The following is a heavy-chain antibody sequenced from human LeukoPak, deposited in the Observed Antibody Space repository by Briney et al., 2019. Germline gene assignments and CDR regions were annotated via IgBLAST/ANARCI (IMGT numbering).Heavy chain of an antibody. J-gene: IGHJ4*02. CDR2: ISGSGGST. D-gene: IGHD2-2*01. V-gene: IGHV3-23*01. CDR1: GFTFSSYA. Sequence: GGSLRLSCAASGFTFSSYAMSWVRQAPGKGLEWVSGISGSGGSTYYADSVKGRFTISRDNSKNTLYLQMNSLRAEDTAVYYCAKDIDRTTDPRYFDYWGQGTLVTVSS. CDR3: AKDIDRTTDPRYFDY.